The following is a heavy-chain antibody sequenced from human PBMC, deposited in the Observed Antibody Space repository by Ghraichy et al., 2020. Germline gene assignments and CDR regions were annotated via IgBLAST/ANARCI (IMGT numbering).Heavy chain of an antibody. J-gene: IGHJ4*02. CDR2: IRSKAYGETI. CDR3: ARGARYNWNRFDY. CDR1: GFTFGDYA. D-gene: IGHD1-20*01. Sequence: GGSLRLSCTASGFTFGDYALSWFRQAPGKGLEWVGFIRSKAYGETIEYAASVKGRFTISRDDSKSIAYLQMSSLKTEDTAVYYCARGARYNWNRFDYWGQGTLVTVSS. V-gene: IGHV3-49*03.